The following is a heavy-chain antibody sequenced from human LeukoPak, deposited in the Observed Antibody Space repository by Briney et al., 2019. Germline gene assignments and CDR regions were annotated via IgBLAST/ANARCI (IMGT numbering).Heavy chain of an antibody. CDR1: GFTFSSYE. V-gene: IGHV3-48*01. CDR2: ISSSSSTI. D-gene: IGHD1-26*01. J-gene: IGHJ3*02. CDR3: ARDGLVGATTPFDI. Sequence: PGGSLRLSCAASGFTFSSYEMNWVRQAPGRGLEWVSYISSSSSTIYYADFVKGRFTISRDNAKNSLYLQMNSLSAEDTAVYYCARDGLVGATTPFDIWGQGTMVTVSS.